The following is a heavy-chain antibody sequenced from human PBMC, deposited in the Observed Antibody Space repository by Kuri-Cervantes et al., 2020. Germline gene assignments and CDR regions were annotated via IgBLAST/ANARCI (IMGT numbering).Heavy chain of an antibody. CDR1: GFTFDDYA. D-gene: IGHD2-15*01. Sequence: SLKISCAASGFTFDDYAMHWVRQAPGKGLEWVSGISWNSGSIGYADSVKGRFTISRDNAKNSLYLQMNSLRAEDTAVYYCARVYRSYCSGGSCYSNNYYYYMDVWGKGTTVTVSS. J-gene: IGHJ6*03. V-gene: IGHV3-9*01. CDR2: ISWNSGSI. CDR3: ARVYRSYCSGGSCYSNNYYYYMDV.